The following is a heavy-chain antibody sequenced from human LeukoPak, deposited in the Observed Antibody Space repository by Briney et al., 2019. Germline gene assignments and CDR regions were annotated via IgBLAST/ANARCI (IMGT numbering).Heavy chain of an antibody. Sequence: LVKVSCKASGGTFSSYAISWVRQAPGQGLEWMGGIIPIFGTPNYAQKFQGRVTITADESTSTAYMELSSLRSEDTAVYYCARGVAAAYPPFDYWGQGTLVTVSS. CDR3: ARGVAAAYPPFDY. V-gene: IGHV1-69*13. D-gene: IGHD6-13*01. CDR1: GGTFSSYA. J-gene: IGHJ4*02. CDR2: IIPIFGTP.